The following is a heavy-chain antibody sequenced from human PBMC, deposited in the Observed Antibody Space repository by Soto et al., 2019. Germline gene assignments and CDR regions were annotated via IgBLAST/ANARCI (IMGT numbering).Heavy chain of an antibody. J-gene: IGHJ4*02. CDR3: AKAVGVNYYFDY. Sequence: GGSLRLSCAASGFSFSGYVMTCVRQAPGKGLEWVSAISGSGGRRYYADSVKGRFTISRDNSKNTLFLQMNSLRADDTAVYYCAKAVGVNYYFDYWGQGTLVTVSS. D-gene: IGHD3-10*01. CDR1: GFSFSGYV. CDR2: ISGSGGRR. V-gene: IGHV3-23*01.